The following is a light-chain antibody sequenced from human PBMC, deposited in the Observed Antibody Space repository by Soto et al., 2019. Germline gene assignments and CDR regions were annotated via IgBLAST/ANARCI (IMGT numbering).Light chain of an antibody. Sequence: DIQMTQSPSSVSASVGDRVTITCRASQGISTNLAWYQQKPGKAPKLLIYAASSLQSGIPPRFSGSGSGTDFTLPSSSLQPEYFAIYYCLQANRVPLSFGQGTRLEIK. J-gene: IGKJ5*01. V-gene: IGKV1-12*01. CDR1: QGISTN. CDR2: AAS. CDR3: LQANRVPLS.